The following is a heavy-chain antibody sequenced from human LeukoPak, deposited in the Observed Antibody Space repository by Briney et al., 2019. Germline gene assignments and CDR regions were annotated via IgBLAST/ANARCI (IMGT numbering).Heavy chain of an antibody. V-gene: IGHV4-59*01. CDR3: AKDRSIGTYYTFDH. D-gene: IGHD1-26*01. Sequence: SETLSLTCTVSGGSISSYYWSWIRQPPGKGLEWIGYIYYSGSTNYNPSLKSRVTISVDTSKNQFSLKLSSVTAADTAVYYCAKDRSIGTYYTFDHWGQGTLVTVSS. J-gene: IGHJ4*02. CDR1: GGSISSYY. CDR2: IYYSGST.